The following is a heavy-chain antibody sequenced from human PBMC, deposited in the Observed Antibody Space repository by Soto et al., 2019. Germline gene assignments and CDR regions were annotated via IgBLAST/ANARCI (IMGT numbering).Heavy chain of an antibody. CDR3: AISQDRGGRTTFIY. CDR2: INWKSDI. J-gene: IGHJ4*02. V-gene: IGHV3-9*01. CDR1: GFSFDDNA. Sequence: TRSVSVAVAGFSFDDNAIPWVRQAPEKGLEWVSGINWKSDIGYADSVKGRFTISRDNAENSLYLQMNSLRAEDTALYYCAISQDRGGRTTFIYWGQGTQVIVSS. D-gene: IGHD3-16*01.